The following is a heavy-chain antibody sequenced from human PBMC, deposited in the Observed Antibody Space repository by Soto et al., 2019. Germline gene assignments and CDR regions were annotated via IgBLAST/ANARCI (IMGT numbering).Heavy chain of an antibody. CDR3: ARSRTDYYDSSGYGY. Sequence: GGSLKISCKGSGYSFTSYWISWVRQMPGKGLEWMGRIDPSDSYTNYSPSFQGHVTISADKSISTAYLQWSSLKASDTAMYYCARSRTDYYDSSGYGYWGQGTLVTVSS. CDR2: IDPSDSYT. V-gene: IGHV5-10-1*01. J-gene: IGHJ4*02. CDR1: GYSFTSYW. D-gene: IGHD3-22*01.